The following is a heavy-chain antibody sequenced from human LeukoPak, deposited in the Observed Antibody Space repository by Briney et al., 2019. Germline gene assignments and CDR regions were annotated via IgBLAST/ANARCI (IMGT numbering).Heavy chain of an antibody. Sequence: GGSLRLSCAASGFTFSSYWMSWVRQAPGKGLEWVANIKQDGSEKYYVDSVKGRFTISRDNVKNSLYLQMNSLRAEDTAVYYCARDRLNVWGSYRTFDYWGQGTLVTVSS. CDR2: IKQDGSEK. CDR3: ARDRLNVWGSYRTFDY. J-gene: IGHJ4*02. D-gene: IGHD3-16*02. V-gene: IGHV3-7*03. CDR1: GFTFSSYW.